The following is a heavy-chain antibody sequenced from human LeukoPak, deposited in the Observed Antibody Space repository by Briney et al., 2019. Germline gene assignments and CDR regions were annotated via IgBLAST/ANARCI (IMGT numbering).Heavy chain of an antibody. J-gene: IGHJ2*01. Sequence: PSDTLSLTRAVSGYSISSRKWWGWIRQPPGKGLEWIGHIFYSGDTYYSPSLKSRVTMSIDTSQNQFSLKLTSVTAVDTAVYFCARYGGDSDWYFDLWGRGTLVTVSS. CDR2: IFYSGDT. CDR1: GYSISSRKW. CDR3: ARYGGDSDWYFDL. D-gene: IGHD4-23*01. V-gene: IGHV4-28*01.